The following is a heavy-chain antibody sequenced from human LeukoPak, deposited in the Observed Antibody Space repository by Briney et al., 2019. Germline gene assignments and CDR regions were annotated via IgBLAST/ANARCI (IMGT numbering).Heavy chain of an antibody. CDR1: GFTLSSYE. D-gene: IGHD3-16*01. V-gene: IGHV3-23*01. Sequence: TGGSLRLSCTVSGFTLSSYEMTWFRQAPGKGLEWVSSIGYGGADSHYADSVKGRFTISRDNSKNTLYLQLSSLRADDTAVYYCASVVITWGGPGYFDYWGQGTLVTVSS. J-gene: IGHJ4*02. CDR3: ASVVITWGGPGYFDY. CDR2: IGYGGADS.